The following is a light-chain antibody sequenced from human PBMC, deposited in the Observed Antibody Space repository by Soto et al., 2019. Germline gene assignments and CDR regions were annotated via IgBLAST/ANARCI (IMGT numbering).Light chain of an antibody. Sequence: IQMTPSPSSLSAPVGARVTSTRRASQSISSYLTWYQQKPGRAPKLLTHAASSLQSGVPSRFSGSGSGTDFTLTSSSLHPDYFATYCYQQSNPYRRFG. CDR1: QSISSY. V-gene: IGKV1-39*01. CDR2: AAS. CDR3: QQSNPYRR. J-gene: IGKJ1*01.